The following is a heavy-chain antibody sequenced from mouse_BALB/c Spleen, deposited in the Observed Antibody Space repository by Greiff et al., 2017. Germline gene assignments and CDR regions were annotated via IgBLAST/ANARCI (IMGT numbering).Heavy chain of an antibody. CDR1: GYTFTEYT. Sequence: EVKLVESGPELVKPGASVKISCKTSGYTFTEYTMHWVKQSHGKSLEWIGGINPNNGGTSYNQKFKGKATLTVDKSSSTAYMELRSLTSEDSAVYYCARASSSFYAMDYWGQGTSVTVSA. CDR2: INPNNGGT. D-gene: IGHD1-1*01. CDR3: ARASSSFYAMDY. V-gene: IGHV1-18*01. J-gene: IGHJ4*01.